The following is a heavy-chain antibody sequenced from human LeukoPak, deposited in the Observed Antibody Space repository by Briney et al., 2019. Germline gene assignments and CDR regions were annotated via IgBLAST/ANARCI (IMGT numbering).Heavy chain of an antibody. CDR2: IKQDGSKK. V-gene: IGHV3-7*04. J-gene: IGHJ4*02. CDR1: GFPFSSYW. CDR3: TRVGYIDEGIDY. D-gene: IGHD5-24*01. Sequence: GGSLRLSCVASGFPFSSYWMTWVRQAPGKGLEWVANIKQDGSKKSYADSVKGRFTISRDNAKNSLYLQMNSLRAEDTAIYYCTRVGYIDEGIDYWGQGTLVTVSS.